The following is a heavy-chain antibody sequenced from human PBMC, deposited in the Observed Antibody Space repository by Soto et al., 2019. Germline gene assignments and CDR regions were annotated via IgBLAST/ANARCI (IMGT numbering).Heavy chain of an antibody. D-gene: IGHD3-22*01. CDR3: ARRLNHYYDSSGSNPTWFDP. V-gene: IGHV4-59*08. J-gene: IGHJ5*02. CDR1: GGSISSYY. CDR2: IYYSGST. Sequence: TSETLSLICTVSGGSISSYYWSWIRQPPGKGLEWIGYIYYSGSTNYNPSLKSRVTISVDTSKNQFSLKLSSVTAADTAVYYCARRLNHYYDSSGSNPTWFDPWGQGTLVTVSS.